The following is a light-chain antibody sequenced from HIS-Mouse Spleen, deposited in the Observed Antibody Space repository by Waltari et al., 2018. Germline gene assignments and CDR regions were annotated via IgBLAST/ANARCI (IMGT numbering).Light chain of an antibody. CDR3: QQYYSTPYT. V-gene: IGKV4-1*01. Sequence: DIVIPQSPDSLAGALRARCTINRKSSQSVLYSSNNKNYVAWYQQKPGQPPKLLIYWASTRESRVPDRFSGSGSGTDFTLTISSLQAEDVAVYYCQQYYSTPYTFGQGTKLEIK. CDR2: WAS. J-gene: IGKJ2*01. CDR1: QSVLYSSNNKNY.